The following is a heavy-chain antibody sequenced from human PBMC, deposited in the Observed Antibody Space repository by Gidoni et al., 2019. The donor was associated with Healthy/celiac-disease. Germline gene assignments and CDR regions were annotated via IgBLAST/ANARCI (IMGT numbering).Heavy chain of an antibody. D-gene: IGHD3-3*01. V-gene: IGHV4-34*01. CDR1: GVSFSGYY. CDR3: ARVRRGVVIIRKGAWFDP. J-gene: IGHJ5*02. CDR2: INHSGST. Sequence: HVQLHQWGAGLLKPSETLSLTCSVYGVSFSGYYWIWIRQPPGKGLEWIGEINHSGSTHYNTSLKSRVTISVDTSKNQFSLKLSSVTAADTAVYYCARVRRGVVIIRKGAWFDPWGQGTLVTVSS.